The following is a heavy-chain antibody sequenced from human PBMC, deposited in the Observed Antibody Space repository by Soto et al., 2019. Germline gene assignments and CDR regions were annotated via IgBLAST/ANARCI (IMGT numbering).Heavy chain of an antibody. CDR1: GGSISSGGYY. D-gene: IGHD3-3*01. CDR2: IYYSGST. J-gene: IGHJ3*02. V-gene: IGHV4-31*03. CDR3: ARAPDEFWSGYYRADAFDI. Sequence: QVQLQESGPGLVKPSQTLSLTCTVSGGSISSGGYYWSWIRQHPGKGLEWIGYIYYSGSTYYNPSLKSRVTISVDTSKNQLSLKLSSVTAADTAVYYCARAPDEFWSGYYRADAFDIWGQGTMVTVSS.